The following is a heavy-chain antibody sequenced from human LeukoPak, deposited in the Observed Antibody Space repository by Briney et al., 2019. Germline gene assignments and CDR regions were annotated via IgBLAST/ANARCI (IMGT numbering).Heavy chain of an antibody. CDR2: INHSGST. D-gene: IGHD3-3*01. J-gene: IGHJ4*02. Sequence: PSETLSLTCAVYGGSFSGYYWSWIRQPPGKGLEWIGEINHSGSTNYNPSLKTRVTILVDTSKNHFSLKLSSVTAADTAVYYCARDSGYDFWSGYHHFDYWGQGTLVTVSS. CDR3: ARDSGYDFWSGYHHFDY. CDR1: GGSFSGYY. V-gene: IGHV4-34*01.